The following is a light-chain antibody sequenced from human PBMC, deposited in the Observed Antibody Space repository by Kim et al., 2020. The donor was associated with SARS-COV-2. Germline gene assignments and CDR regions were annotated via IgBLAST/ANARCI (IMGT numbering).Light chain of an antibody. CDR1: QDISGW. CDR3: QQTKNFPYT. Sequence: DIQMTQSPSSVSASAGDRVTITCRASQDISGWLSLYQQRPGKAPKLLIYAASSLQSGVPSRFSGSGSGTDFTLTISSLQPEDFATYYCQQTKNFPYTFGQGTKLEI. CDR2: AAS. V-gene: IGKV1-12*01. J-gene: IGKJ2*01.